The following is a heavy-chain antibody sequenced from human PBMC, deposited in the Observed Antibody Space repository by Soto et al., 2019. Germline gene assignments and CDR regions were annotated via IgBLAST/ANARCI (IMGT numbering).Heavy chain of an antibody. Sequence: EVQLVESGGGLVQPGGSLRLSCAASGFTFSSYWMHWVRQAPGKGLVWVSRVNSDGSSTNYADSVKGRFTISRDNAKNTLYLQMSSLRVEDTAVYYCARSGSGSHQSVWGQGTTVTVSS. CDR1: GFTFSSYW. V-gene: IGHV3-74*01. CDR2: VNSDGSST. CDR3: ARSGSGSHQSV. D-gene: IGHD3-10*01. J-gene: IGHJ6*02.